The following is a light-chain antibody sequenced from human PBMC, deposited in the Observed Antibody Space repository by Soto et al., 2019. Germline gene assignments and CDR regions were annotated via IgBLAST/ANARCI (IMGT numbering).Light chain of an antibody. CDR2: HAI. V-gene: IGKV3-15*01. CDR1: QSISGN. Sequence: EVVMTQSPATLSVSPGERATLSCRASQSISGNLAWYQQKPGQAPRLLIYHAIARATGIPTRFSGSGSGTEFTLTISRLEPEDSAVYYCQQHGTTFGQGTKVDIK. J-gene: IGKJ1*01. CDR3: QQHGTT.